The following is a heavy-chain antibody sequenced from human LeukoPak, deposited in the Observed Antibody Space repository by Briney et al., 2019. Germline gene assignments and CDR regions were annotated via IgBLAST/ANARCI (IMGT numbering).Heavy chain of an antibody. CDR3: ARSNCSTTTCLHPSNRFDL. CDR1: GYTFTNYW. D-gene: IGHD2-2*01. CDR2: IFPGDSDT. Sequence: GESLKISCDCSGYTFTNYWIGWVRQMPGKGLEWMGIIFPGDSDTRYNPSFRGQVTISVDKSTSFAYLQWTSLKASDTAMYYCARSNCSTTTCLHPSNRFDLWGQGTLVTVSS. V-gene: IGHV5-51*01. J-gene: IGHJ5*02.